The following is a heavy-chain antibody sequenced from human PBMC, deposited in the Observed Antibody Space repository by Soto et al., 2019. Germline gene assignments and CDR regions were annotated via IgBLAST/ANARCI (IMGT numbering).Heavy chain of an antibody. CDR2: LYDVDGS. J-gene: IGHJ3*01. V-gene: IGHV3-53*01. CDR3: ATWHEREHAFDV. Sequence: DVQLVESGGGLIQPGESLRLSCAAFGLTISGKKYVAWVRQAPGKGLEWVSALYDVDGSFYADSVTGRFTTSSDSSKTTVYLQMNNLRPDDTAVYYCATWHEREHAFDVWGQGTTVTISS. CDR1: GLTISGKKY. D-gene: IGHD1-1*01.